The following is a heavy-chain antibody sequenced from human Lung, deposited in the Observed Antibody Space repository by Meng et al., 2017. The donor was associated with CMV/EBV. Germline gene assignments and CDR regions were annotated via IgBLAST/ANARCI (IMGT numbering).Heavy chain of an antibody. Sequence: GESLKISCAASGFTFSSYGMHWVRQAPGKGLEWVVFIRYDGSNKYYADSVKGRFTISRDNSKNTLYLQMNSLRAEDTAVYYCAKDLGRDAYYDFWSGPPPPGFDYWGQGXLVTVSS. CDR3: AKDLGRDAYYDFWSGPPPPGFDY. V-gene: IGHV3-30*02. J-gene: IGHJ4*02. CDR2: IRYDGSNK. D-gene: IGHD3-3*01. CDR1: GFTFSSYG.